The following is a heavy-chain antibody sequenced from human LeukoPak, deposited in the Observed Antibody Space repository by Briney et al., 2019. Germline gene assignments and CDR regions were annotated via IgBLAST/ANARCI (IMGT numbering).Heavy chain of an antibody. CDR2: ISGSGGST. V-gene: IGHV3-23*01. CDR1: GFTFSSYA. J-gene: IGHJ4*02. D-gene: IGHD2/OR15-2a*01. CDR3: AKDPALRAKYYYDY. Sequence: GGSLRLSCAASGFTFSSYAMSWVRQAPGKGLEWVSAISGSGGSTYYADSVKGRLTISRDNSKNTLYPQMNSLRAEDTAVYYCAKDPALRAKYYYDYWGQGTLVTVSS.